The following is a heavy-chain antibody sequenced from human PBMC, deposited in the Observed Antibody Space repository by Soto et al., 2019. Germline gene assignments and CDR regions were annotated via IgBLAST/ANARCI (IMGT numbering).Heavy chain of an antibody. CDR3: ARDMGTVWSTGCYYGMDV. V-gene: IGHV1-18*01. J-gene: IGHJ6*02. CDR1: GYTFTSYG. Sequence: ASVKVSCKASGYTFTSYGISWVRQAPGQGLEWMGWISAYNGNTNYAQKLQGRVTMTTDTSTSTAYMELRSLRSDDTAVYYCARDMGTVWSTGCYYGMDVWGQGTTVTVSS. CDR2: ISAYNGNT. D-gene: IGHD3-10*01.